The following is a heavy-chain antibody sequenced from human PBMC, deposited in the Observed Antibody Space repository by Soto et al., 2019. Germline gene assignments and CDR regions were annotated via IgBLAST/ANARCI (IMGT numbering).Heavy chain of an antibody. J-gene: IGHJ5*02. Sequence: SETLSLTCTVSGGSISSYYWSWIRQPPGKGLEWIGYIYYSGSTNYNPSLKSRVTISVDTSKNQFSLKLSSVTAADTAVYYCAGGVVPAARGRWFDPWGQGTLVTVSS. CDR1: GGSISSYY. D-gene: IGHD2-2*01. CDR3: AGGVVPAARGRWFDP. V-gene: IGHV4-59*01. CDR2: IYYSGST.